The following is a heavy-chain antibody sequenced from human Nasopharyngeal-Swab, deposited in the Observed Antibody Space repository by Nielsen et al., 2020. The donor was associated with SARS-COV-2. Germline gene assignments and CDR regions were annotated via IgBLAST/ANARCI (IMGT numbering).Heavy chain of an antibody. CDR2: TNPDGSEN. Sequence: GESLNISCAASGVTFSTLWLSWVRQRPGKGLEWVAGTNPDGSENYYADSMRGRFTPSRDNAKNSLYLHMNSLRAEDTAVYYCATRRSLDNWGQGTLVTVSS. CDR3: ATRRSLDN. J-gene: IGHJ4*02. D-gene: IGHD3-3*01. V-gene: IGHV3-7*02. CDR1: GVTFSTLW.